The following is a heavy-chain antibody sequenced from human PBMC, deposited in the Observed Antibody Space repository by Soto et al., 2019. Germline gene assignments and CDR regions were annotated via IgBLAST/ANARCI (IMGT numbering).Heavy chain of an antibody. CDR2: ISSSGSTI. V-gene: IGHV3-48*03. D-gene: IGHD1-26*01. CDR1: GFTFSSYE. CDR3: AGSGAYYYYGMDV. Sequence: VQLVESGGGLVQPGGSLRLSCAASGFTFSSYEMNWVRQAPGKGLEWVSYISSSGSTIYYADSVKGRFTISRDNAKNSLYLQMNSLRAEDTAVYYCAGSGAYYYYGMDVWGQGTTVTVSS. J-gene: IGHJ6*02.